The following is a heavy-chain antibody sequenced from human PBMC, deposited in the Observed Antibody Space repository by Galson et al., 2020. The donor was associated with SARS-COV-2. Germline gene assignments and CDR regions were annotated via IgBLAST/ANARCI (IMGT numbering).Heavy chain of an antibody. CDR2: ISYDGSNK. CDR3: ARGAVLQWLPGVDI. CDR1: GFTFSSYA. J-gene: IGHJ3*02. D-gene: IGHD6-19*01. V-gene: IGHV3-30-3*01. Sequence: GGSLRLSCAASGFTFSSYAMHWVRQAPGKGLEWVAVISYDGSNKYYADSVKGRFTISRDNSKNTLYLQMNSLRAEDTAVYYCARGAVLQWLPGVDIWGQGTMVTVSS.